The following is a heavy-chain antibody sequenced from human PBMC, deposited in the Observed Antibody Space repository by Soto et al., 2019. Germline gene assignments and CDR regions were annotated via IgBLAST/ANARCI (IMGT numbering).Heavy chain of an antibody. J-gene: IGHJ5*02. CDR2: MNPNSGNT. CDR1: GYTFTSYD. V-gene: IGHV1-8*01. D-gene: IGHD4-17*01. Sequence: ASVKVSCKASGYTFTSYDINWVRQATGQGLEWMGWMNPNSGNTGYAQKFQGRVTMTRNTSISTAYMELSSLRSEDTAVYYCARGIYGDPEEDWFDPWGQGTLVTVSS. CDR3: ARGIYGDPEEDWFDP.